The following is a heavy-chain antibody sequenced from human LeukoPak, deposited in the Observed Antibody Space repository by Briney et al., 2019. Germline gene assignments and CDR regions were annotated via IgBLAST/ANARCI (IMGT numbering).Heavy chain of an antibody. J-gene: IGHJ4*02. CDR1: GGTFSSYA. CDR3: ARGGIAAAGSLDY. D-gene: IGHD6-13*01. V-gene: IGHV1-69*01. CDR2: IIPIFGTA. Sequence: ASVKVSCKASGGTFSSYAISWVRQAPGQGLEWMGGIIPIFGTANYAQKFQGRVTITADESTSTAYMELSSLRSEDTAVYYCARGGIAAAGSLDYWGQGILVTVSS.